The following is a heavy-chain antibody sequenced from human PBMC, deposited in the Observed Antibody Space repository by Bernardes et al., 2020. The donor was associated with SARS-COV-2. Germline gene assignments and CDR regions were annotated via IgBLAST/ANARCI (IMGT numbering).Heavy chain of an antibody. CDR2: LDWDDDK. CDR3: ARMNCGSYYLFDY. CDR1: VFSLRPSGMW. D-gene: IGHD1-26*01. V-gene: IGHV2-70*11. J-gene: IGHJ4*02. Sequence: SGPTPLKSTLSLTLTCPFSVFSLRPSGMWVSWIRPPPGKALEWLARLDWDDDKYYSTSLKTRLTISKDTSKNQVVLTMTNMDPVDTATYYCARMNCGSYYLFDYWGQRTLVTVSS.